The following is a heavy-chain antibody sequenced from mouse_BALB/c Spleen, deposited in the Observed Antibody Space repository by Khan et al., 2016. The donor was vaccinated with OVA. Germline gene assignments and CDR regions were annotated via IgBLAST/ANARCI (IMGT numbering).Heavy chain of an antibody. V-gene: IGHV9-3-1*01. CDR2: INTYTGEP. CDR1: GYTFTNNG. D-gene: IGHD2-3*01. CDR3: AKVGYSGTMDY. J-gene: IGHJ4*01. Sequence: QIQLVQSGPELKKPGETVKISCKASGYTFTNNGMNWAKQAPGKGLKWMGWINTYTGEPTYAADFKGRFAFSLETSASTAYLLINNLRNEDTSTYFCAKVGYSGTMDYWGQGTSVTVSA.